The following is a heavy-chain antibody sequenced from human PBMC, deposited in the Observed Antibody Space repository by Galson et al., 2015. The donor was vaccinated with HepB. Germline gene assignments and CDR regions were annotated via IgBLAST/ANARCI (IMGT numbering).Heavy chain of an antibody. CDR3: ARPTPTWTAKSYFDL. V-gene: IGHV4-39*01. Sequence: ETLSLTCTVSGGSITTSNYYWGWVRQPPGKGLEWIGTIYFSGSTFYNPSLKSRLTMSVDTSKNQFSLKLSSVTAADTAVYYCARPTPTWTAKSYFDLWGRGTLVAVSS. CDR1: GGSITTSNYY. D-gene: IGHD3/OR15-3a*01. J-gene: IGHJ2*01. CDR2: IYFSGST.